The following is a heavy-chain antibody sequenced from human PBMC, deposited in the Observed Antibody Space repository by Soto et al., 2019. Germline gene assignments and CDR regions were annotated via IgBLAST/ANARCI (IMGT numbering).Heavy chain of an antibody. CDR2: INPNSGGT. CDR3: AREVREGNTVTTGFDY. Sequence: QVQLVQSGAEVKKPGASVKVSCKASGYTFTGYYMHWVRQAPGQGLEWMGWINPNSGGTNYAQKFQGWVTMTRDTSISRAYMELSRLRSDDTAVYYCAREVREGNTVTTGFDYWGQGTLVTVSS. V-gene: IGHV1-2*04. D-gene: IGHD4-17*01. CDR1: GYTFTGYY. J-gene: IGHJ4*02.